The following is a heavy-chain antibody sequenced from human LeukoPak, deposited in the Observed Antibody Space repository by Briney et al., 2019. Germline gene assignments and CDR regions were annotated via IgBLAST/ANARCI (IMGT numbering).Heavy chain of an antibody. V-gene: IGHV5-10-1*01. Sequence: GESLKISCKGSGYSFTSYWINWVRQMPGKGLEWVGRIDPSDSYINYSPSFQGHVTISADKSISTAYLQWSSLKASDTAMYYCARGTVAAGFWFDPWGQGTLVTVSS. CDR1: GYSFTSYW. CDR2: IDPSDSYI. D-gene: IGHD6-19*01. CDR3: ARGTVAAGFWFDP. J-gene: IGHJ5*02.